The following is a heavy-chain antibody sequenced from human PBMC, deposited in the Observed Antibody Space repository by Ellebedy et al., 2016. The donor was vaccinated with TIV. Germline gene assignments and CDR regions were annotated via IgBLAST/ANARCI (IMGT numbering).Heavy chain of an antibody. Sequence: MPSETLSLTCTVSGDSISSSRYFRGWIRQPPGKGLEWIGSIYYNGITYYNPSLKGRVTISVDTSKNQFSLRLSSVTAAETAVYYCARDRALGTEGFDYWGQGALVTVSS. CDR1: GDSISSSRYF. CDR3: ARDRALGTEGFDY. CDR2: IYYNGIT. V-gene: IGHV4-39*07. D-gene: IGHD6-13*01. J-gene: IGHJ4*02.